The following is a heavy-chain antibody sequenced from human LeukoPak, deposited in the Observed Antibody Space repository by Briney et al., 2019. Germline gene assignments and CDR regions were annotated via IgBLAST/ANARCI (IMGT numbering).Heavy chain of an antibody. CDR2: IWYDGSNK. Sequence: TGGSLRLSCAASGFTFSSYGMHWVRQAPGKGLEWVAVIWYDGSNKYYADSVKGRFTISRDNSKNTLYLQMNSLRAEDTAVYYCAKDRGDYYDSSGLNSYFDYWGQGTMVTVSS. D-gene: IGHD3-22*01. CDR1: GFTFSSYG. V-gene: IGHV3-33*06. J-gene: IGHJ4*02. CDR3: AKDRGDYYDSSGLNSYFDY.